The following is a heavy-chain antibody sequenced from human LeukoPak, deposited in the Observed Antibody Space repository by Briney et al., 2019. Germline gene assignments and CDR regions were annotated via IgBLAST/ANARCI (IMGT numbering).Heavy chain of an antibody. Sequence: GSLRLSCAASGFTFSDAWMTWVRQAPGKGLEWVGRIKNKTDGGTIDYAAPVKGRFTISRDDSKSTLYLQMNSLKTEDTAVYYCTTTLSPMPWGQGTLVSVSS. V-gene: IGHV3-15*01. D-gene: IGHD2-2*01. CDR2: IKNKTDGGTI. CDR1: GFTFSDAW. J-gene: IGHJ5*02. CDR3: TTTLSPMP.